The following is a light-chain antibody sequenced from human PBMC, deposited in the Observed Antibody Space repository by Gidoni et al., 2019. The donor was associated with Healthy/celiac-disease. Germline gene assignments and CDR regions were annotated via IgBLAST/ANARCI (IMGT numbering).Light chain of an antibody. CDR1: QSISSW. CDR3: QQYNSPWT. CDR2: KAS. V-gene: IGKV1-5*03. J-gene: IGKJ1*01. Sequence: DIQMTQSPSTLSASVGDRVTITCRASQSISSWLAWYQQKPGKAPKLLIYKASSLESGVPSRCSGSGSGTEFTLTISSLQPDDFATYYCQQYNSPWTFGQGTKVEIK.